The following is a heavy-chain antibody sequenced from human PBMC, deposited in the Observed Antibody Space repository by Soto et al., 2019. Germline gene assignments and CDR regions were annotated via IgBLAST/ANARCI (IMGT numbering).Heavy chain of an antibody. J-gene: IGHJ4*02. V-gene: IGHV4-59*08. CDR1: GDSINSYY. CDR3: ARHVYAGNSRYYFDS. Sequence: QVQLQESGPGLVKPSETLSLTCIVSGDSINSYYWSWIRQPPGKGLEWIGYIFYSGSTNYNPSLKIRATISVDQSKNQFSLKLSSVTAADTAVYYCARHVYAGNSRYYFDSWGQGTLVSVSS. D-gene: IGHD6-13*01. CDR2: IFYSGST.